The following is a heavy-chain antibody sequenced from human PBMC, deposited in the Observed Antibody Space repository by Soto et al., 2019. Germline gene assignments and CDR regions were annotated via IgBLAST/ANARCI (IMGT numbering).Heavy chain of an antibody. Sequence: QVQLQESGPGLVKPSETLSLTCTVSGGSISSYYWSWIRQPPGKGLEWIGYFYYSGSTNYNPSLTSRVPISEDTSKDQFSLKLSSVTAADTAVYYCARARGGYYDFWGQGTLVTVSS. V-gene: IGHV4-59*01. CDR1: GGSISSYY. J-gene: IGHJ4*02. D-gene: IGHD3-22*01. CDR2: FYYSGST. CDR3: ARARGGYYDF.